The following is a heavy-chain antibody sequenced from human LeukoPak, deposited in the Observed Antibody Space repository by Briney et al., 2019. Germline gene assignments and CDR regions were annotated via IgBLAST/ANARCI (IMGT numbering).Heavy chain of an antibody. D-gene: IGHD3-16*02. J-gene: IGHJ4*02. V-gene: IGHV1-69*13. CDR2: IIPIFGTA. CDR1: GGTLSSYA. Sequence: SVKVSCKASGGTLSSYAISWVRQAPGQGLEWMGGIIPIFGTANYAQKFQGRVTITADESTSTAYMELSSLRSEDTAVYYCARVSMITFGGVIVQYYFDYWGQGTLVTVSS. CDR3: ARVSMITFGGVIVQYYFDY.